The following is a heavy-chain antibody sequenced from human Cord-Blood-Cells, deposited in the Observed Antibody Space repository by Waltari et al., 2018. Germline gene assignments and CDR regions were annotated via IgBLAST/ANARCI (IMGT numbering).Heavy chain of an antibody. CDR2: INHSGST. J-gene: IGHJ1*01. D-gene: IGHD6-13*01. V-gene: IGHV4-34*01. CDR1: GGSYSGYY. Sequence: QVQLQQWGAGLLKPSETLSLTCAVYGGSYSGYYWSWIRQTPGKGLEWIGEINHSGSTNYNPSLKSRVTISVDTSKNQFSLKLSSVTAADTAVYYCARERPLHSSSWYEYFQHWGQGTLVTVSS. CDR3: ARERPLHSSSWYEYFQH.